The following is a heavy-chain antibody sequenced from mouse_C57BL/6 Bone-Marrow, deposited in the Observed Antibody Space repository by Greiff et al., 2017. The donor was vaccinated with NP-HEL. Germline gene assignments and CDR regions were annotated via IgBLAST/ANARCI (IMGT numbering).Heavy chain of an antibody. J-gene: IGHJ2*01. CDR2: IYPGSGST. V-gene: IGHV1-55*01. Sequence: VQLQQPGAELVKPGASVKMSCKASGYTFTSYWITWVKQRPGQGLEWIGDIYPGSGSTNYNEKFKSKATLTVDTTSSTAHLQLSSLTSEDSAVYYGATLITTVDPGYWGQGTTLTVSS. CDR1: GYTFTSYW. D-gene: IGHD1-1*01. CDR3: ATLITTVDPGY.